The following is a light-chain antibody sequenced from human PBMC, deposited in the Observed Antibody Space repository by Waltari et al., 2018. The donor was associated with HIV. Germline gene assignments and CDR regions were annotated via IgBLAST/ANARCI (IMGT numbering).Light chain of an antibody. CDR2: TAS. Sequence: DIQMTQSPSSLSASVGDRVTITCRASQPISTYLNWFQQKPGKAPNLLIYTASSLHSGVPSRFRGNGSGTDFTLTISSLQPEDFATYYCHQSYTTPPTFGGGTKVDIK. V-gene: IGKV1-39*01. CDR3: HQSYTTPPT. CDR1: QPISTY. J-gene: IGKJ4*01.